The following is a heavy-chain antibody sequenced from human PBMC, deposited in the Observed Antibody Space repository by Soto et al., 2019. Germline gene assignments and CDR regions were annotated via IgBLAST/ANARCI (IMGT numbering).Heavy chain of an antibody. D-gene: IGHD6-19*01. J-gene: IGHJ6*02. CDR3: ARMAVTTFYYYAMDV. CDR1: GYSIRSSDW. Sequence: SETLSLTCAVYGYSIRSSDWWGWIRQPPGKGLEWIGYITHGGSTNYNPSLKRRVTMSVDPSKNQFSLNLTSVAAVDTAVYYCARMAVTTFYYYAMDVWGQGTTVTVSS. V-gene: IGHV4-28*01. CDR2: ITHGGST.